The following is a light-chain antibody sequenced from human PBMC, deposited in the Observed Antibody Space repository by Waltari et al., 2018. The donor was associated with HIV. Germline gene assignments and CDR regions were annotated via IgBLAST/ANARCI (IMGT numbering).Light chain of an antibody. J-gene: IGLJ2*01. CDR3: STWDDRLNGVV. Sequence: QSVLTQPPSASGAPGQRVTISCSGSPPNIGSSTVNWYQPFSRAAPPLLIDADPQRPSGVPDRFSGSKSGTSASLVISGLQSEDEADYYCSTWDDRLNGVVFGGGTRLTVV. CDR1: PPNIGSST. V-gene: IGLV1-44*01. CDR2: ADP.